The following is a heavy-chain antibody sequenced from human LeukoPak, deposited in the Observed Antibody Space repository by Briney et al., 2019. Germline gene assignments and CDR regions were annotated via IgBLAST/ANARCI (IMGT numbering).Heavy chain of an antibody. Sequence: GGSLRLSCAASGFTFSSCAMSWVRQAPGKGLEWVSAISGSGGSTYYADSVKGRFTISRDNSKNTLYLQMNSLRAEDTAVYYCARQVLRYFDWLFDPFDYWGQGTLVTVSS. J-gene: IGHJ4*02. CDR1: GFTFSSCA. V-gene: IGHV3-23*01. D-gene: IGHD3-9*01. CDR3: ARQVLRYFDWLFDPFDY. CDR2: ISGSGGST.